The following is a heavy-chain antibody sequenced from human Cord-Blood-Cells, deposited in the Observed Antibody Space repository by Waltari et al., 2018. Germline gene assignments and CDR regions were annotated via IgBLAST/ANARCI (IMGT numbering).Heavy chain of an antibody. D-gene: IGHD6-6*01. Sequence: QVQLVQSGAEVKKPGASVKVSCKASGYTFTGYYMHWGRQAPGQGLEWMGGINPTGGGTNYERKCQGRVTMTRDTSISTAYMELSRLRSDDTAVYYCARVKQLVAFDIWGQGTMVTVSS. CDR3: ARVKQLVAFDI. V-gene: IGHV1-2*02. CDR2: INPTGGGT. CDR1: GYTFTGYY. J-gene: IGHJ3*02.